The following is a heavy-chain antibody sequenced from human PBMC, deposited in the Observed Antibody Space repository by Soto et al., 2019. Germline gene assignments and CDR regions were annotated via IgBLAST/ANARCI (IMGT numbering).Heavy chain of an antibody. D-gene: IGHD2-21*02. CDR1: GVNVSNHL. CDR2: ITSDGKSK. CDR3: ARESGDWPLNWFDP. J-gene: IGHJ5*02. V-gene: IGHV3-74*01. Sequence: GGSLELGWAASGVNVSNHLMHGVRQRPAEGLVWVSRITSDGKSKAYAESVKGRFAISRDNAKNTLYLQMNGLTAEDTAVYYCARESGDWPLNWFDPWGQGTLVTVPS.